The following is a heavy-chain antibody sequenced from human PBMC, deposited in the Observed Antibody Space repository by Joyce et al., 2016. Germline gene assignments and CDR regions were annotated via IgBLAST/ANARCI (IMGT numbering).Heavy chain of an antibody. J-gene: IGHJ6*02. CDR3: AKVTYGDYIYYGMDV. CDR1: GFSFSNFA. D-gene: IGHD4-17*01. CDR2: IRGSSSES. Sequence: QLLESGGGLVQPGGSLRLSCVASGFSFSNFAMAWVRQAPGKDLGWVSGIRGSSSESYYADSVKGRFIMSRDNAKQTVHLEMNRLRVEDTAIYYCAKVTYGDYIYYGMDVWGQGSTVTVSS. V-gene: IGHV3-23*01.